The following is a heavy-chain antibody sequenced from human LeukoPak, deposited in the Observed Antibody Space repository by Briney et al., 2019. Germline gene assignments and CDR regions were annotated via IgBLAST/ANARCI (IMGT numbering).Heavy chain of an antibody. V-gene: IGHV1-2*02. CDR2: INPNSGGT. CDR3: ARADLRTYDILTGPKEIPDY. CDR1: GYTFTGYY. D-gene: IGHD3-9*01. J-gene: IGHJ4*02. Sequence: GASVKVSCKASGYTFTGYYMHWVRQAPGQGLGWMGWINPNSGGTNYAQKFQGRVTMTRDTSISTAYMELSRLRSDDTAVYYCARADLRTYDILTGPKEIPDYWGQGTLVTVSS.